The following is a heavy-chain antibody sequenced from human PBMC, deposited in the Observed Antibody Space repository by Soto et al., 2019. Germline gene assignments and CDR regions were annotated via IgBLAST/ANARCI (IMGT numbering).Heavy chain of an antibody. D-gene: IGHD1-26*01. CDR3: AREGRIVGATTHFDY. V-gene: IGHV1-69*01. Sequence: QVQLVQSGPEVKKPGTSVKVSCKASGGTFSTQAINWVRQAPGQGLEWRGGIIPIFGSRNYAHKFRGRLTMTADESTTTAYMELSSLRSEDTAVYYCAREGRIVGATTHFDYWGQGTLVTVSS. CDR2: IIPIFGSR. CDR1: GGTFSTQA. J-gene: IGHJ4*02.